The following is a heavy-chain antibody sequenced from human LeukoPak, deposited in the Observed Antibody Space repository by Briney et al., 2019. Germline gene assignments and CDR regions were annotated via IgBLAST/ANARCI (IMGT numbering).Heavy chain of an antibody. CDR2: INAGNGNT. V-gene: IGHV1-3*01. CDR3: ARALRYPNWFDP. J-gene: IGHJ5*02. CDR1: GYTFTSYG. D-gene: IGHD1-1*01. Sequence: ASVKVSCKASGYTFTSYGISWVRQAPGQGLEWMGWINAGNGNTKYSQKFQGRVTITRDTSASTAYMELSSLRSEDTAVYYCARALRYPNWFDPWGQGTLVTVSS.